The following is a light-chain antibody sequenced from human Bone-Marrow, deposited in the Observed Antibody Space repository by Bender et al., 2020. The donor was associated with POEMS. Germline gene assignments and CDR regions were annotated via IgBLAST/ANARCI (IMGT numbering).Light chain of an antibody. CDR3: SSFTTSSTVL. V-gene: IGLV2-14*03. CDR1: RSDIGDNNY. CDR2: DVS. Sequence: QSALTQTASVSGSPGQSITISCTGTRSDIGDNNYVSWYQQHPGKVPKLMIYDVSNRPSGVPDRFSGSKSGNTASLTISGLQAEDEADYYCSSFTTSSTVLFGGETKLTVL. J-gene: IGLJ2*01.